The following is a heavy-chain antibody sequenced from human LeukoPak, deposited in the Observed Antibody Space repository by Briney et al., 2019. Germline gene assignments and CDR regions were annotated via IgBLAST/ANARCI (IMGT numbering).Heavy chain of an antibody. CDR1: GGSISSTGYY. CDR2: IHYSGIT. V-gene: IGHV4-39*07. J-gene: IGHJ6*02. Sequence: SETLSLTCTVSGGSISSTGYYWGWIRPPPGKGLESIAVIHYSGITYYNPSLKRRVTMSVDTSKNQFSLKLSSVTAADTAVYYCARANGYYYYGMDVWGQGTTVTVSS. D-gene: IGHD2-8*01. CDR3: ARANGYYYYGMDV.